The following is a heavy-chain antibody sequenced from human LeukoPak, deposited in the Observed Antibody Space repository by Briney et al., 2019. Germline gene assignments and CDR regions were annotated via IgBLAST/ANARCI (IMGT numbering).Heavy chain of an antibody. CDR3: AKGISVDGYNFERGADY. J-gene: IGHJ4*02. Sequence: PSETLSLTCAVYGGSFSGYYWSWVRQPPGKGLEWVSSVGGNGRHTYNADSVKGRFAISRDNSKNTLFLQMNSLRVEDTAVYYCAKGISVDGYNFERGADYWGQGNLVTVSS. CDR1: GGSFSGYY. D-gene: IGHD5-24*01. CDR2: VGGNGRHT. V-gene: IGHV3-23*01.